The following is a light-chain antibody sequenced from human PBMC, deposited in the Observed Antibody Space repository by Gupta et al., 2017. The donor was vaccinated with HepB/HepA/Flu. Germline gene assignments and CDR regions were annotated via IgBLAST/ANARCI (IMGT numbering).Light chain of an antibody. CDR1: QSVLFSSNNKNY. CDR2: WAS. Sequence: DLVMTPSPDSLAVSLGERATINCKSSQSVLFSSNNKNYLAWYQQKPGQPPKLLVYWASTRQSGLPDRFSGSGSGTDFTLTISSLQAEDVAVYYCQQYYNTPSTFGHGTKVEIK. CDR3: QQYYNTPST. J-gene: IGKJ1*01. V-gene: IGKV4-1*01.